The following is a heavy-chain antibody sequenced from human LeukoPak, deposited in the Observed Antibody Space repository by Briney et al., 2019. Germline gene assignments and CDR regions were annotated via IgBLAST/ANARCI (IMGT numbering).Heavy chain of an antibody. CDR1: DGSIYSYY. CDR3: ARRRTYDILTGYPQYYFDY. J-gene: IGHJ4*02. Sequence: SETLSLTCTVSDGSIYSYYWSWIRQPPGKGLEWIGHVSYSGSTNYNPSLKSRVTISVDTSKNQVSLKVASVTAADTALYYCARRRTYDILTGYPQYYFDYWGQGALVTVSS. CDR2: VSYSGST. D-gene: IGHD3-9*01. V-gene: IGHV4-59*08.